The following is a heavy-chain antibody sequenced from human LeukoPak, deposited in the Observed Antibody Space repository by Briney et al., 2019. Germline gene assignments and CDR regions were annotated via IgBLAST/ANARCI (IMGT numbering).Heavy chain of an antibody. J-gene: IGHJ4*02. D-gene: IGHD3-9*01. V-gene: IGHV3-23*01. CDR3: AKRYDILTGYPIDY. CDR2: ISGSGGST. Sequence: GGSLRLSCAASGFTFSSYAMSWVRQAPGNGLEWVSAISGSGGSTYYADSVKGRFTISRDNSKNTLYLQMNSLRAEDTAVYYCAKRYDILTGYPIDYWGQGTLVTVSS. CDR1: GFTFSSYA.